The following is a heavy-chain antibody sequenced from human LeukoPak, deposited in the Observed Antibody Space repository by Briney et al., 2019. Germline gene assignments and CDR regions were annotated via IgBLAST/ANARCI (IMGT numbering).Heavy chain of an antibody. Sequence: SETLSLTCTVSGGSISSSSYYWGWIRQPPGKGLEWIGSIYYSGSTYYNPSLKSRVTISIDTSKNQFYLKLSSLTAADTAVYYCARRDDSSGYHKIFDYWGPGTLVTVSS. CDR1: GGSISSSSYY. CDR2: IYYSGST. J-gene: IGHJ4*02. CDR3: ARRDDSSGYHKIFDY. V-gene: IGHV4-39*01. D-gene: IGHD3-22*01.